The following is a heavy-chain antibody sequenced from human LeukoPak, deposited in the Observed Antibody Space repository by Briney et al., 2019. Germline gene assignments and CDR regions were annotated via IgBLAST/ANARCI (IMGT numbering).Heavy chain of an antibody. V-gene: IGHV4-34*01. J-gene: IGHJ6*03. CDR1: GGSFSGYY. CDR3: ARGSSTVTPYYYMDV. Sequence: SETLSLTCAVYGGSFSGYYWSWIRQPPGKGLEWIGEINHSGSTNYNPSLKSRVTISVDTSKNQFSLKLSSVAAADTAVYYCARGSSTVTPYYYMDVWGKGTTVTVSS. D-gene: IGHD4-17*01. CDR2: INHSGST.